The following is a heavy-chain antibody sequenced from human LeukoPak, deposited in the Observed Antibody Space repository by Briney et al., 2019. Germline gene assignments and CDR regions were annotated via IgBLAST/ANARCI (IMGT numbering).Heavy chain of an antibody. CDR3: ARVGSDSAPSSGSYNYLDY. Sequence: SETLSLTCTVSGGSISSYYWSWIRQPPGKGLEWIGYIYYSGSTNYNPSLKSRVTISVDTSKNQFSLKLSSVTAADTAVYYCARVGSDSAPSSGSYNYLDYWGQGTLVTVSS. CDR2: IYYSGST. D-gene: IGHD1-26*01. J-gene: IGHJ4*02. CDR1: GGSISSYY. V-gene: IGHV4-59*12.